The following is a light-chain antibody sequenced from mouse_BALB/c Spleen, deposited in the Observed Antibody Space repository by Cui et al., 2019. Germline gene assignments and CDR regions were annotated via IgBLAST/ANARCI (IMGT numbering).Light chain of an antibody. CDR1: SSVSY. J-gene: IGKJ1*01. V-gene: IGKV4-55*01. CDR3: QQWSSYPRT. Sequence: QIVLTQSPAIMSSSPGEKLTMTCSVSSSVSYMYWYQQKPGSSPRLLIYDTSNLASGVPVRFSGSGSGTSYSLTISRMEAEDAATYYCQQWSSYPRTFGGGTKLEIK. CDR2: DTS.